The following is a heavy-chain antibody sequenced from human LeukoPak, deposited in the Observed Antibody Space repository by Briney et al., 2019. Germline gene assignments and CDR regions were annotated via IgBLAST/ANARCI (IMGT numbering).Heavy chain of an antibody. CDR2: ISSSGSTI. Sequence: GGSLRLSCAASGFTFSTYWMSWVRQAPGKGLEWVSYISSSGSTIYYADSVKGRFTISRDNAKNSLYLQMNSLRAEDTAVYYCARSIAAAGISVYWGQGTLVTVSS. V-gene: IGHV3-11*01. CDR3: ARSIAAAGISVY. D-gene: IGHD6-13*01. J-gene: IGHJ4*02. CDR1: GFTFSTYW.